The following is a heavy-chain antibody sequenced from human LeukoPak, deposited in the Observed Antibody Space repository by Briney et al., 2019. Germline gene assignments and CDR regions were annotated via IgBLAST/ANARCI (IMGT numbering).Heavy chain of an antibody. D-gene: IGHD4-23*01. CDR2: IYSSGST. Sequence: SETLSLTCTVSGGSISSYYWSWIRQPAGKGLEWIGRIYSSGSTNYNPSLKSRVTMSVDMSRNQFSPKLSSVTAADTAVYYCARVSPGGNSDYLGQGTLVTVSS. V-gene: IGHV4-4*07. CDR3: ARVSPGGNSDY. CDR1: GGSISSYY. J-gene: IGHJ4*02.